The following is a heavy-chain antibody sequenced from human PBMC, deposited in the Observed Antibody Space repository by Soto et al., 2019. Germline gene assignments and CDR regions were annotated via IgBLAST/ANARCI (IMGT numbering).Heavy chain of an antibody. D-gene: IGHD6-6*01. CDR2: INHSGST. CDR3: ARGRIAARQLKYYYMDV. V-gene: IGHV4-34*01. J-gene: IGHJ6*03. CDR1: GGSFSGYY. Sequence: PSETLSLTCAVYGGSFSGYYWSWIRQPPGKGLEWIGEINHSGSTNYNPSLKSRVTISIDTSKNQFSLKLSSVTAADTAVCYCARGRIAARQLKYYYMDVWGKGTTVTVSS.